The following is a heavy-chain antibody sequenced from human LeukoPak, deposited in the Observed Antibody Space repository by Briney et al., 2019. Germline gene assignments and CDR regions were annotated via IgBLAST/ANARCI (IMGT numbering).Heavy chain of an antibody. CDR2: IYHGGST. CDR3: ARDLNWNDPYFDY. CDR1: GVSISSVNW. Sequence: SETLSLTCAISGVSISSVNWWSWVRQSPGKGLEWIGEIYHGGSTTYNPSLKSRVTLLVDKAENQFSLKMYSVTAADTAVYYCARDLNWNDPYFDYWGQGTLVTVSS. J-gene: IGHJ4*02. D-gene: IGHD1-1*01. V-gene: IGHV4-4*02.